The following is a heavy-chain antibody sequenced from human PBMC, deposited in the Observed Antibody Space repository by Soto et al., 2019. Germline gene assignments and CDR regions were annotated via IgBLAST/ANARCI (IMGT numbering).Heavy chain of an antibody. CDR2: IYYSGST. CDR3: ARGGPLYGAISDY. J-gene: IGHJ4*02. V-gene: IGHV4-59*01. CDR1: GGSISSYY. Sequence: QVQLQESGPGLVKPSETLSLTCTVSGGSISSYYWSWIRQPPGKGLEWIGYIYYSGSTNYNPSLKSRVTISVDTCKNEFSLKLSSVTAADTAVYYCARGGPLYGAISDYWGQGTLVTVSS. D-gene: IGHD2-2*02.